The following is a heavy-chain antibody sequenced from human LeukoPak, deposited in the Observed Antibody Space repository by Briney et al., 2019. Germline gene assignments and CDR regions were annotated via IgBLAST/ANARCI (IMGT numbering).Heavy chain of an antibody. CDR1: GFTFSNAW. D-gene: IGHD3-16*01. V-gene: IGHV3-15*01. CDR3: TTDTSVMITFGGVY. Sequence: PGGSLRLSCAASGFTFSNAWMSWVRQAPGKGLEWVGRIKSKTDGGTTDYAAPVKGRFTISRDDSKNTLYLQMNSLKTEDKAVYYCTTDTSVMITFGGVYWGQGTLVTVSS. J-gene: IGHJ4*02. CDR2: IKSKTDGGTT.